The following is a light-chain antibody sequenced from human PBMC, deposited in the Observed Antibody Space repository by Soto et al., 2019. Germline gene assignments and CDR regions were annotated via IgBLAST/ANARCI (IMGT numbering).Light chain of an antibody. Sequence: DIQMTQSPSSLSASVGDRVTITCRASQSVTSSLNWYQQKPGKAPKFLIYATSNLQNGVPSRFSGSGSGTEFTLTISSLQPEDFATYYCQQSYGTPPRFGQGTKV. J-gene: IGKJ1*01. V-gene: IGKV1-39*01. CDR2: ATS. CDR3: QQSYGTPPR. CDR1: QSVTSS.